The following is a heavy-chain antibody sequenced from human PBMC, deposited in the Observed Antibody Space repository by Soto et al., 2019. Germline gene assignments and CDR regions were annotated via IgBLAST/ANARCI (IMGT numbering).Heavy chain of an antibody. CDR2: MSYDGNNE. J-gene: IGHJ4*02. V-gene: IGHV3-30-3*01. CDR3: ARDEHSGCFDQ. D-gene: IGHD5-12*01. CDR1: GFSFSSYA. Sequence: GGSLRLSCAASGFSFSSYAMHWVRQAPGKGLEWVAVMSYDGNNEKYGDPVKGRFTISRDNARTTLYLQMNSLRVEDTAVYYCARDEHSGCFDQWGQGTLVTVSS.